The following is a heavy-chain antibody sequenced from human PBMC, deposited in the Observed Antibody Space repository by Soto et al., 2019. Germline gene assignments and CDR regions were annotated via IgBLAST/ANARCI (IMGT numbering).Heavy chain of an antibody. D-gene: IGHD6-13*01. CDR1: GGSISSSSYY. Sequence: SETLSLTCTVSGGSISSSSYYWGWIRQPPGKGLEWIGSIYYSGSTYYKPSLKSRVTISVDTSKNQFSLKLSSVTAADTAVYYCARHWPIAAAGTIDYWGQGTLVTVS. CDR3: ARHWPIAAAGTIDY. V-gene: IGHV4-39*01. J-gene: IGHJ4*02. CDR2: IYYSGST.